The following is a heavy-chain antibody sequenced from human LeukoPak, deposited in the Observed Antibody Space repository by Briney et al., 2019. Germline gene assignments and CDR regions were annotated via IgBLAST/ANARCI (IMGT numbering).Heavy chain of an antibody. CDR2: ISAYNGNT. V-gene: IGHV1-18*01. D-gene: IGHD3-22*01. CDR1: GYTFTSYG. Sequence: ASVKVSCTASGYTFTSYGIRWVRQAPGHGLEWMGWISAYNGNTNYAQKLQGRVSMTTDTSTSRAYMELRSLRSDDTAGYYCASDVDSSGYYYYYYGMDVWGQGTTVTVSS. J-gene: IGHJ6*02. CDR3: ASDVDSSGYYYYYYGMDV.